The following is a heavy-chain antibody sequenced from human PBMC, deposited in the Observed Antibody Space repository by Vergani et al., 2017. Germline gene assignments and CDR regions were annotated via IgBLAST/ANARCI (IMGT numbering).Heavy chain of an antibody. D-gene: IGHD1-26*01. Sequence: EVQLVESGGGLVKPGGSLRLSCAASGFTFSSYSMNWVRQAPGKGLEWVSSISSSSSYIYYADSVKGRFTISRDNAKNSLYLQMNSLRAEDTAVYYCARAEWELLGSYYYYGMDVWGQGTTVTVSS. CDR1: GFTFSSYS. CDR2: ISSSSSYI. V-gene: IGHV3-21*01. J-gene: IGHJ6*02. CDR3: ARAEWELLGSYYYYGMDV.